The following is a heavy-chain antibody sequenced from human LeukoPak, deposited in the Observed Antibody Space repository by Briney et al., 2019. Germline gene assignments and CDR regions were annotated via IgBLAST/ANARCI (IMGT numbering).Heavy chain of an antibody. CDR1: GGSIISYY. Sequence: PSETLSLTCTVSGGSIISYYWSWIRQPPGKGLEWIGYIYYSGSTNYNPSLKSRVTIPVDTSKNQFSLKLSSVTAADTAVYYCARGVIHRNFDYWGQGTLVTVSS. V-gene: IGHV4-59*01. J-gene: IGHJ4*02. CDR3: ARGVIHRNFDY. CDR2: IYYSGST. D-gene: IGHD2-21*01.